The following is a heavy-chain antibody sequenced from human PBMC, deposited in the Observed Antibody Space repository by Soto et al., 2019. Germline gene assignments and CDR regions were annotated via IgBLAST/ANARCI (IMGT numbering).Heavy chain of an antibody. J-gene: IGHJ4*02. V-gene: IGHV3-74*01. D-gene: IGHD1-1*01. CDR1: GFTFSAYW. Sequence: GGSLRLSCSVSGFTFSAYWMHWVRQVPGKGLTWVSRISDDGSTATYADSVKGRFVISRDNAKNSLYLEMNTLRADDSGLYYCARGPRVSSTGTGAHWGRGTLVTAPQ. CDR3: ARGPRVSSTGTGAH. CDR2: ISDDGSTA.